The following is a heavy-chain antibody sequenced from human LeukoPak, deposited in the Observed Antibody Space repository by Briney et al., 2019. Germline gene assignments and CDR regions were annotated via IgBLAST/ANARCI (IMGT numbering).Heavy chain of an antibody. Sequence: ASVKVSCKASGYTFTGYYIHWVRQAPGQGLEWMGWINPNSGGTNCAQKFQGRVTMTRDTSISTAYMEVSRLRSGDTAVYFCARPLVYDSSGYWFDYWGQGTLVTVSS. CDR3: ARPLVYDSSGYWFDY. CDR2: INPNSGGT. V-gene: IGHV1-2*02. CDR1: GYTFTGYY. J-gene: IGHJ4*02. D-gene: IGHD3-22*01.